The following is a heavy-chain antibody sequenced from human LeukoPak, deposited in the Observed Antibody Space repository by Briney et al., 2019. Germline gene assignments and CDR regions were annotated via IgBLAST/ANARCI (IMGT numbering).Heavy chain of an antibody. D-gene: IGHD2-2*01. CDR2: IIPIFGTA. CDR1: GGTFSSYA. J-gene: IGHJ4*02. V-gene: IGHV1-69*13. CDR3: ARHPQQLLGANKRYYFDY. Sequence: ASVKVSCKASGGTFSSYAISWVRQAPGQGLEWMGGIIPIFGTANYAQKFQGRVTITADESTSTAYMELSSLRSEDTAVYYCARHPQQLLGANKRYYFDYWGQGTLVTVSS.